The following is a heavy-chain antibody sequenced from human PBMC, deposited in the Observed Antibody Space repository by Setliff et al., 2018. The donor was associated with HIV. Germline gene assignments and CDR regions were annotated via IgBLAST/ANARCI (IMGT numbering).Heavy chain of an antibody. Sequence: GASVKVSCQASGYSFSNFAIHWVRQAPGQRLEWMGWINVGSGNTKYSLRFQDRVTLTRDTSATTAYMELSSLRSEDTAVYYCARDVGSVWHNWFDPWGQGTLVTVSS. CDR1: GYSFSNFA. J-gene: IGHJ5*02. V-gene: IGHV1-3*01. CDR3: ARDVGSVWHNWFDP. D-gene: IGHD6-19*01. CDR2: INVGSGNT.